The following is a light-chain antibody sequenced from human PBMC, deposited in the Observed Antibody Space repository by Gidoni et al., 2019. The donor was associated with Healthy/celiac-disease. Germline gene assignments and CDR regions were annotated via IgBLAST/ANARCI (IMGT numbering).Light chain of an antibody. CDR1: QSVSSY. CDR3: QQRSNWPPWT. CDR2: DAS. V-gene: IGKV3-11*01. Sequence: EIVLPPSPATLSLSPGERATLSCRATQSVSSYLAWYQQKPGQAPRLLIYDASNSATGIPARFSGSGSGTDFTLTISSLEPEDFAVYYCQQRSNWPPWTFGQGTKVEIK. J-gene: IGKJ1*01.